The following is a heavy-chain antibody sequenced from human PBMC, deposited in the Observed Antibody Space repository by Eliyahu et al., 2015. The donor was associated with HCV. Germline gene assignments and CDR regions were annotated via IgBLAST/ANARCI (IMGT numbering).Heavy chain of an antibody. D-gene: IGHD2-2*01. CDR2: ISGSWGST. CDR1: GFSFSSYA. Sequence: EMQLLESGGGLVQPGGSLRISCEVAGFSFSSYAMSWVRQAPGKGLGWVSVISGSWGSTYYADSVKGRFTISRDNAKNTLYLQMNSLRVEDTAVYYCAKEGCSSTSCSHFDYWGQGTLVTVSS. CDR3: AKEGCSSTSCSHFDY. J-gene: IGHJ4*02. V-gene: IGHV3-23*01.